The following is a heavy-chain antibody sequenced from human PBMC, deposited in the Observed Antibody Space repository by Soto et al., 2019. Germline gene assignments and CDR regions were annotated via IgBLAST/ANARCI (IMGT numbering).Heavy chain of an antibody. D-gene: IGHD6-13*01. CDR2: IYYSGST. V-gene: IGHV4-59*01. J-gene: IGHJ4*02. Sequence: QVQLQESGPGLVKPSETLSLTCTVSGGSISSYYWSWIRQPPGKGLEWIGYIYYSGSTNYNPSLKSRVTLSVDTSKNQFSLKLSSVTAADTAVYYCARGYSSSWYVLDYWGQGTLVTVSS. CDR1: GGSISSYY. CDR3: ARGYSSSWYVLDY.